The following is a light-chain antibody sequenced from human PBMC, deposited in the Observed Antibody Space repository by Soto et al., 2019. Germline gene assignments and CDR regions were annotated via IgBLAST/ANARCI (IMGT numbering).Light chain of an antibody. V-gene: IGKV4-1*01. CDR3: QQYYDAPALT. J-gene: IGKJ4*01. Sequence: DIVMTQSPDSLALSLGERATINXXXXXXXXYSSNNRNYLAWYKQKPGQPPKLLIYWASTRESGVPDRFSGSGSGTDFTLTITSLQAEDVAVYYCQQYYDAPALTFGGGTKVDIK. CDR1: XXXXYSSNNRNY. CDR2: WAS.